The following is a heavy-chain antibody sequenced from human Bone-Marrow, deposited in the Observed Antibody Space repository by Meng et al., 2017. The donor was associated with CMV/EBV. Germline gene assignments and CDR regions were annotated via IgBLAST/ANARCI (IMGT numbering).Heavy chain of an antibody. Sequence: QVQLGQSWSELKPPGASLKVSCRPSGYTFTSYAMNWVRQAPGQGLEWMGWINTITGDPTYAQGFTGRFVFSLDTSVSTAYLQISSLKTDDTAVYYCARGSLEADEDPGWGQGTLVTVSS. CDR3: ARGSLEADEDPG. CDR2: INTITGDP. D-gene: IGHD6-13*01. CDR1: GYTFTSYA. J-gene: IGHJ4*02. V-gene: IGHV7-4-1*02.